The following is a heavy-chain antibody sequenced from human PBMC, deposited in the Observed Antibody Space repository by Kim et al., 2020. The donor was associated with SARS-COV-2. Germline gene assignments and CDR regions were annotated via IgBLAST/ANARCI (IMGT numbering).Heavy chain of an antibody. CDR2: IWYDGSNK. V-gene: IGHV3-33*01. CDR1: GFTFSTYG. J-gene: IGHJ4*02. CDR3: ARDEGYSGSGSPYYFDY. Sequence: GGSLRLSCAASGFTFSTYGMHWVRQAPGKGLEWVAVIWYDGSNKYYADSVKGRFTISRDNSKNTVYLQMNSLRAEDTAVYYCARDEGYSGSGSPYYFDYWGQGTLVTVSS. D-gene: IGHD3-10*01.